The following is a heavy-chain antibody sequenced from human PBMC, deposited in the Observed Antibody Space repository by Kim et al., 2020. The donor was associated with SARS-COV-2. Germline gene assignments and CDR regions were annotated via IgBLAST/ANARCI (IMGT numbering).Heavy chain of an antibody. CDR1: GYTFTSYG. CDR2: ISAYNGNT. V-gene: IGHV1-18*01. D-gene: IGHD3-3*01. J-gene: IGHJ6*02. Sequence: ASVKVSCKASGYTFTSYGISWVRQAPGQGLEWMGWISAYNGNTNYAQKLQGRVTMTTDTSTSTAYMELRSLRSDDTAVYYCARVTDSGTVDGVLRFLEWSVYYYGMDVWGQGTTVTVSS. CDR3: ARVTDSGTVDGVLRFLEWSVYYYGMDV.